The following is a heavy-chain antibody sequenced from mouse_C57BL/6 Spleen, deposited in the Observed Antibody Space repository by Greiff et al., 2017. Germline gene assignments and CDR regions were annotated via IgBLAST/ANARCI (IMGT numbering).Heavy chain of an antibody. Sequence: VQLQQPGAELVKPGASVKLSCKASGYTFTSYWMHWVKQRPGQGLEWIGMIHPNSGSTNYNEKFKSKATLTVDKSSSTAYMQLSSLTSEDSAVYYCARRVVARYFEVWGTGTTVTVSS. V-gene: IGHV1-64*01. CDR3: ARRVVARYFEV. J-gene: IGHJ1*03. CDR2: IHPNSGST. D-gene: IGHD1-1*01. CDR1: GYTFTSYW.